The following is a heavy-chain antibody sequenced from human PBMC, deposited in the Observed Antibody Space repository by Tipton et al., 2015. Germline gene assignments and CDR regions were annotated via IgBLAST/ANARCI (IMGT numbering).Heavy chain of an antibody. V-gene: IGHV3-23*01. Sequence: GSLRLSCAASGFAFSSSAMSWVRQAPGKGLECVSGISASGVNTYYADSVKGRFTISRDNSKNTLYLQMNSLRAEDTAIYYCVKFPGIVVVTACWGQGTLVTVSS. CDR3: VKFPGIVVVTAC. J-gene: IGHJ4*02. CDR2: ISASGVNT. D-gene: IGHD2-21*02. CDR1: GFAFSSSA.